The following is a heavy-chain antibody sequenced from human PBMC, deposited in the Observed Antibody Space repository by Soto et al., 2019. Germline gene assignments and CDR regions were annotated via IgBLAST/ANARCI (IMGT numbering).Heavy chain of an antibody. CDR1: GGSISSYY. J-gene: IGHJ6*03. Sequence: QVQLQESGPGLVKPSEPLSLTCTVSGGSISSYYWSWIRQPPGKGLEWIGYIYYSGSTNYNPSLKSRVTISVDTSKNQFSLKLSSVTAADTAVYYCARVVRGVKINYYYYYMDVWGKGTTVTVSS. V-gene: IGHV4-59*01. CDR3: ARVVRGVKINYYYYYMDV. D-gene: IGHD3-10*01. CDR2: IYYSGST.